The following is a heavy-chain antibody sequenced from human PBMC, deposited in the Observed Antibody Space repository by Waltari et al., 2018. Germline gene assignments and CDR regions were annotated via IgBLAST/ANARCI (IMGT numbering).Heavy chain of an antibody. CDR2: IIPIFGTA. CDR3: ARDRPLLGDRRSVVNGMDV. V-gene: IGHV1-69*01. D-gene: IGHD3-10*01. Sequence: QVQLVQSGAEVKKPGSSVKVSCKAYGGTFLSYANSWVRQAPGQGLEWMGGIIPIFGTANYAQKFQGRVTITADESTSTAYMELSSLRSEDTAVYYCARDRPLLGDRRSVVNGMDVWGQGTTVTVSS. J-gene: IGHJ6*02. CDR1: GGTFLSYA.